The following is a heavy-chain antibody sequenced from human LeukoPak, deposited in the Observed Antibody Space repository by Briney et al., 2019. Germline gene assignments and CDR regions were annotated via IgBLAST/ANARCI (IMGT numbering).Heavy chain of an antibody. J-gene: IGHJ4*02. D-gene: IGHD1-1*01. Sequence: GGSLRLSCTASGFTFGDYAMSWIRQAPGKGLEWVGFIRSKAYGETADYAASVKGRFTISRDDSKAIAYLQMNSLKTEDTAVYHCTRDRGAYNLYDYWGQETLVTVSS. CDR1: GFTFGDYA. V-gene: IGHV3-49*03. CDR2: IRSKAYGETA. CDR3: TRDRGAYNLYDY.